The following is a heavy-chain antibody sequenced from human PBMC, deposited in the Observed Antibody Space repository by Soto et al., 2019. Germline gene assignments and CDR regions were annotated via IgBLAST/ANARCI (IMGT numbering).Heavy chain of an antibody. CDR2: INSDGSSI. CDR3: TRGASGYGNFDY. V-gene: IGHV3-74*01. J-gene: IGHJ4*02. Sequence: EVQLVESGGGVVQPGGSLRLSCAASGFSFSTWMHWVRQAPGKGLVWLSRINSDGSSITYAGSVKGRFIVSRDNAKNTLYLQINSLTAEDTAVYYCTRGASGYGNFDYWGQGVLLTVSS. CDR1: GFSFSTW. D-gene: IGHD5-12*01.